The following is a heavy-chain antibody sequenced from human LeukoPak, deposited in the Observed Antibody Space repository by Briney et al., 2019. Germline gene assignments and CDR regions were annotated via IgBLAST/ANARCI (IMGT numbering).Heavy chain of an antibody. CDR2: IYTGGST. CDR1: GGSISSYY. V-gene: IGHV4-4*07. J-gene: IGHJ6*03. Sequence: PSETLSLTCTVSGGSISSYYWSWIRQPAGKGLEWIGRIYTGGSTNYNPSLKSRVTMSVDTSKNQFSLKLSSVTAADTAVYYCARGQYQLHLYYYYYMDVWGKGTTVTVSS. D-gene: IGHD2-2*01. CDR3: ARGQYQLHLYYYYYMDV.